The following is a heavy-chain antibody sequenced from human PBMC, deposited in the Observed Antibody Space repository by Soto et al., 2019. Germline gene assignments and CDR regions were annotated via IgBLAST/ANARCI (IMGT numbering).Heavy chain of an antibody. Sequence: LRLSFAVSGFTFSRYWMHWVRQAPGKGLVWVSRINPDGMRTDYADSVKGRFTVARDNAKNMLFLQMNSLRAEDTAVYYCARAPDCGGGSCNSGQSYYGMDVWGPGTTVTVSS. CDR2: INPDGMRT. J-gene: IGHJ6*02. D-gene: IGHD2-21*01. CDR1: GFTFSRYW. CDR3: ARAPDCGGGSCNSGQSYYGMDV. V-gene: IGHV3-74*01.